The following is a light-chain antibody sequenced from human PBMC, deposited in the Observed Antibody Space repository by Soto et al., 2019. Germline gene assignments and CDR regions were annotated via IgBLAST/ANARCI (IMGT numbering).Light chain of an antibody. J-gene: IGLJ1*01. V-gene: IGLV2-14*01. Sequence: QSVLTQPASVSGSPGQSITISCTGTSSDVGDYNFVSWFQQHPGKAPKLMIYEVSDRPSGVSNLFSGSKSGNTASLTISGLQAEDEGDYYCSSYTSRSTYVFGTGTKVTVL. CDR1: SSDVGDYNF. CDR2: EVS. CDR3: SSYTSRSTYV.